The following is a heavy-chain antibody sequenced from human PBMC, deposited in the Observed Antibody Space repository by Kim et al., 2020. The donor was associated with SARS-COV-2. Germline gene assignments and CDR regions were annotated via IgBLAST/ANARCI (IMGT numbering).Heavy chain of an antibody. CDR1: GYTFTNKD. CDR3: ARGSEGAFDI. V-gene: IGHV1-8*01. CDR2: MSPYSGHT. Sequence: ASVKVSCKASGYTFTNKDINWVRQAPGQGLEWMGWMSPYSGHTGYAQKVQGRVTMTRNTSIATAYMELSSLRSGDTAVYYCARGSEGAFDIWGQGTVVTV. J-gene: IGHJ3*02.